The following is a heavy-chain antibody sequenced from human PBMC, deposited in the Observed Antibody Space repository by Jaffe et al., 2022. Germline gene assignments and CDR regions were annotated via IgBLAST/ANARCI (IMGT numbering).Heavy chain of an antibody. J-gene: IGHJ6*03. D-gene: IGHD2-2*01. CDR2: ISWDGGST. V-gene: IGHV3-43D*04. CDR3: AKSQCSSTSYPPCYYYYMDV. Sequence: EVQLVESGGVVVQPGGSLRLSCAASGFTFDDYAMHWVRQAPGKGLEWVSLISWDGGSTYYADSVKGRFTISRDNSKNSLYLQMNSLRAEDTALYYCAKSQCSSTSYPPCYYYYMDVWGKGTTVTVSS. CDR1: GFTFDDYA.